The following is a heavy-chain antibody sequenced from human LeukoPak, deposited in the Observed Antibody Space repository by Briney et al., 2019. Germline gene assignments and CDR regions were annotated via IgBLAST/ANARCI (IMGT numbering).Heavy chain of an antibody. V-gene: IGHV4-34*01. Sequence: SETLSLTCAVYGGSFSGYYWSWIRQPPGKGLEWIGEINHSGSTNYNPSLKSRVTISVDTSKDQFSLKLSSVTAADTAVYYCARHSTFFGVVIIKGRVRGPFDYWGQGTLVTVSS. CDR3: ARHSTFFGVVIIKGRVRGPFDY. D-gene: IGHD3-3*01. CDR1: GGSFSGYY. CDR2: INHSGST. J-gene: IGHJ4*02.